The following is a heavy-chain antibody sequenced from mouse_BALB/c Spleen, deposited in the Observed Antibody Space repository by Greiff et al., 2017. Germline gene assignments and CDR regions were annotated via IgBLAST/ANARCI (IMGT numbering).Heavy chain of an antibody. CDR3: ARQNYYGSSRYYFDY. CDR1: GFTFSSYT. D-gene: IGHD1-1*01. CDR2: ISNGGGST. V-gene: IGHV5-12-2*01. Sequence: EVKLVESGGGLVQPGGSLKLSCAASGFTFSSYTMSWVRQTPEKRLEWVAYISNGGGSTYYPDTVKGRFTISRDNAKNTLYLQMSSLKSEDTAMYYCARQNYYGSSRYYFDYWGQGTTLTVSS. J-gene: IGHJ2*01.